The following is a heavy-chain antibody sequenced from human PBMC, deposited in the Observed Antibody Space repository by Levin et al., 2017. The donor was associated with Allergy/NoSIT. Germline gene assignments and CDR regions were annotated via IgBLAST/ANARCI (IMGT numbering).Heavy chain of an antibody. J-gene: IGHJ5*02. CDR3: ARYPSGDNFDP. V-gene: IGHV3-48*03. CDR2: IGNSDTMT. Sequence: GGSLRLSCAASGFPLSSYEMNWVRQAPGKGLEWVSYIGNSDTMTYYADSVKGRFTVSRDSATNSLFLQMNGLRAEDTAVYYCARYPSGDNFDPWGQGTLVTVSS. CDR1: GFPLSSYE. D-gene: IGHD3-10*01.